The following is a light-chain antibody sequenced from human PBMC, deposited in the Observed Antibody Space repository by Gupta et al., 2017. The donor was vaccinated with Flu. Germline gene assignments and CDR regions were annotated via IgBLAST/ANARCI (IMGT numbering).Light chain of an antibody. Sequence: SVTISCTGSSNDVGNYDFVSWYQQHPGKAPRLILHDVRRRPSGVSDRFSGSKSGDTASLTISGLQTEDEADYYCCSYAGGHTNVFGTGTKVTVL. CDR1: SNDVGNYDF. CDR3: CSYAGGHTNV. J-gene: IGLJ1*01. CDR2: DVR. V-gene: IGLV2-11*03.